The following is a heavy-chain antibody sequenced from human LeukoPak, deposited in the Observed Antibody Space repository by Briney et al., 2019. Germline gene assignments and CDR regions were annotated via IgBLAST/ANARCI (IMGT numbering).Heavy chain of an antibody. V-gene: IGHV3-30*03. CDR2: LSFDGSNG. CDR1: GFTFSSYG. Sequence: GGSLRLSCAASGFTFSSYGMHWVRQSPGRGLEWVAFLSFDGSNGFYADSLKGRFTISRDNSKDTLYLQMDSLRAEDTALYYCAREEHDYVWGSYRYYYYYGIDVWGQGTTVTVSS. J-gene: IGHJ6*02. D-gene: IGHD3-16*02. CDR3: AREEHDYVWGSYRYYYYYGIDV.